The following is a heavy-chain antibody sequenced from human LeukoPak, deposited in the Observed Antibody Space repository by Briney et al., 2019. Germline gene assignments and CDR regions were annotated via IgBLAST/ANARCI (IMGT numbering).Heavy chain of an antibody. V-gene: IGHV3-21*04. CDR3: ARASLYDNSAYYLDY. CDR2: ISSSSSYI. J-gene: IGHJ4*02. CDR1: GFTFSSYS. Sequence: GGSLRLSCAASGFTFSSYSMNWVRQAPGKGLEWVSSISSSSSYIYYADSVKGRFTISRDNAKNSLYLQMNSLRAEDTALYYCARASLYDNSAYYLDYWGQGTLVTVSS. D-gene: IGHD3-22*01.